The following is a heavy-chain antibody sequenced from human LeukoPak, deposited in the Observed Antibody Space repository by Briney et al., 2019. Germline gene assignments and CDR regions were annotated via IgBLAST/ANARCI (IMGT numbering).Heavy chain of an antibody. J-gene: IGHJ4*02. Sequence: PGGSLRLSCAASGFTVSSNYMSWVRQAPGKGLEWVSVIYSGGSTYYADSAKGRFTISRDNSKNTLYLQMNSLRAEDTAVYYCARLDFWSGYTFDYWGQGTLVTVSS. CDR2: IYSGGST. D-gene: IGHD3-3*01. CDR3: ARLDFWSGYTFDY. CDR1: GFTVSSNY. V-gene: IGHV3-66*02.